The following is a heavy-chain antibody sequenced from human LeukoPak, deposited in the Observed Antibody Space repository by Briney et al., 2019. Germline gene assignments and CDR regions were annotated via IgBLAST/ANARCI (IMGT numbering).Heavy chain of an antibody. CDR1: GGSFSGYY. CDR2: INHSGST. D-gene: IGHD2-2*02. V-gene: IGHV4-34*01. Sequence: RTSETLSLTCAVYGGSFSGYYWSWIRQPPGKGLEWIGEINHSGSTNYNPSLKSRVTISVDTSKNQFSLKLSSVTAADTAVYYCARYCSSTSCYSYFDYWGQGTLVTVSS. CDR3: ARYCSSTSCYSYFDY. J-gene: IGHJ4*02.